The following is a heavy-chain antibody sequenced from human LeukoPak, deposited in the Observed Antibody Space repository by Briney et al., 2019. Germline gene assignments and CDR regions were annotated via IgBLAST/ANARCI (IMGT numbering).Heavy chain of an antibody. CDR3: AKDLAARQDNYFDY. Sequence: GGSLRLSCTASGFTVRTNYMSWVRQAPGKGLESASVIYSDGSTYYADSVKGRFTISRDNSKNTLYLQMNSLRAEDTAVYYCAKDLAARQDNYFDYWGQGTLVTVSS. D-gene: IGHD6-6*01. CDR2: IYSDGST. V-gene: IGHV3-53*01. CDR1: GFTVRTNY. J-gene: IGHJ4*02.